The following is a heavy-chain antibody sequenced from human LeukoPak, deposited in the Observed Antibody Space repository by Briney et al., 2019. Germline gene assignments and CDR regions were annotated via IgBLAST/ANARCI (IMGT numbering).Heavy chain of an antibody. J-gene: IGHJ6*02. Sequence: ASVKASCKASGYTFTSYYMHWVRQAPGQGLEWMGIINPSGGSTSYAQKFQGRVTMTRDTSTSTVYMELSSLKSEDTAVYYCAGSPIGYGMDVWGQGTTVTVSS. CDR3: AGSPIGYGMDV. CDR1: GYTFTSYY. CDR2: INPSGGST. V-gene: IGHV1-46*01.